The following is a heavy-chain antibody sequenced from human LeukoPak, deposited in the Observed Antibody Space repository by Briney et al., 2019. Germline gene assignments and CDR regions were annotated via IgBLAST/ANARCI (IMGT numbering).Heavy chain of an antibody. CDR1: GFTFSSYA. J-gene: IGHJ4*02. V-gene: IGHV3-23*01. CDR2: ISGSGGGT. CDR3: AKVTYYYGSGSFEEFDY. Sequence: GGSLRLSCAASGFTFSSYAMSWVRQAPGKGLEWVSAISGSGGGTYYADSVKGRFTISRDNSKNTLYLQMNSLRAEDTAVYYCAKVTYYYGSGSFEEFDYWGQGTLVTVSS. D-gene: IGHD3-10*01.